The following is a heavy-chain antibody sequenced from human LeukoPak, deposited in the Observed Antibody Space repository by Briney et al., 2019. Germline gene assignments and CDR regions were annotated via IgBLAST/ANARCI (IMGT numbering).Heavy chain of an antibody. CDR3: ARDHYYYDSSGYYGY. CDR1: GSTFSDYY. Sequence: PGGSLRLSCAASGSTFSDYYMSWIRQAPGKGLEWVSYISSSGSTIYYADSVKGRFTISRDNAKNSLYLQMNSLRAEDTAVYYCARDHYYYDSSGYYGYWGQGTLVTVSS. V-gene: IGHV3-11*01. CDR2: ISSSGSTI. D-gene: IGHD3-22*01. J-gene: IGHJ4*02.